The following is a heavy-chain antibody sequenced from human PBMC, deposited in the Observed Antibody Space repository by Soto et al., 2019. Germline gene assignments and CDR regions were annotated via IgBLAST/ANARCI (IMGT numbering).Heavy chain of an antibody. V-gene: IGHV5-51*01. Sequence: PGESLKISCKGSGYSFTSYWIGWVRQMPGKGLEWMGIIYPGDSDTRYSLSFQGQVTISADKSISTAYLQWSSLKASDTAMYYCARHCSGGSCYSNYYYYGMDVWGQGTTVTVSS. CDR1: GYSFTSYW. D-gene: IGHD2-15*01. CDR3: ARHCSGGSCYSNYYYYGMDV. CDR2: IYPGDSDT. J-gene: IGHJ6*02.